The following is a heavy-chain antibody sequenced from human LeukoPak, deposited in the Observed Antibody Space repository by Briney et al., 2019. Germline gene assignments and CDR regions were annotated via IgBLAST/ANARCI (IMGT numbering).Heavy chain of an antibody. Sequence: SVKVSCKASGGTFSSYAISWVRQAPGQGLEWMGGIIPIFGTANYAQKFQGRVTITVDESTSTAYMELSSLRSEDTAVYYCASIVVVPAAIHKMGNWFDPWGQGTLVTVSS. J-gene: IGHJ5*02. CDR3: ASIVVVPAAIHKMGNWFDP. V-gene: IGHV1-69*01. CDR1: GGTFSSYA. CDR2: IIPIFGTA. D-gene: IGHD2-2*01.